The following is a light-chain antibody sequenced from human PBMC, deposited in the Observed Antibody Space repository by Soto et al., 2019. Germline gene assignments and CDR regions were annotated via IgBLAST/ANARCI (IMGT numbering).Light chain of an antibody. CDR2: GTS. J-gene: IGKJ2*01. V-gene: IGKV3-20*01. CDR1: QSVSSSY. CDR3: QRYGSSLYT. Sequence: PGERVTLSCRASQSVSSSYLAWYQQKPGQAPRLLIYGTSSRATGIPDKFSGSGSGTDFTLTINRLEPEDSAVYYCQRYGSSLYTFGQGTKLEIK.